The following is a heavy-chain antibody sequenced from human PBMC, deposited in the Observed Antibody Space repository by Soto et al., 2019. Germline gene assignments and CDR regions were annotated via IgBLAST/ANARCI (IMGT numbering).Heavy chain of an antibody. CDR1: GFTFSAFG. Sequence: QMKLVESGGGVVQPGTSLRLSCVASGFTFSAFGMHWVRQAPGKGLERVAISSYGGSKKYYADSVQGRFTISRDNSRDTLYLQMNSLRDESTAVYYCAKGPLRLPDYGDYADYSYGMDVWGQGTTVTVSS. CDR2: SSYGGSKK. J-gene: IGHJ6*02. D-gene: IGHD4-17*01. CDR3: AKGPLRLPDYGDYADYSYGMDV. V-gene: IGHV3-30*18.